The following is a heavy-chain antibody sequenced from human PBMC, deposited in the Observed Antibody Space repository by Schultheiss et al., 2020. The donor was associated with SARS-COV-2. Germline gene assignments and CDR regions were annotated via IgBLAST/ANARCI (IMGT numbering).Heavy chain of an antibody. CDR2: IRSKANSYAK. Sequence: GGSLRLSCPASGFTFSGSAMHWFRQASGKGLEWVGRIRSKANSYAKAYAASVKGRFTIPRDDSKNTTYLQMNSLKTEDTAVYYCNRLQAETGTHAALETHYYGMDVWGQGTTVTGSS. D-gene: IGHD1-1*01. CDR1: GFTFSGSA. CDR3: NRLQAETGTHAALETHYYGMDV. J-gene: IGHJ6*02. V-gene: IGHV3-73*01.